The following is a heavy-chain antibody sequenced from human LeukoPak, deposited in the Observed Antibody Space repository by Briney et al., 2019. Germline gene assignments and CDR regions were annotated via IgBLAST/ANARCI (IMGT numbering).Heavy chain of an antibody. D-gene: IGHD6-19*01. CDR2: INWNGGST. V-gene: IGHV3-20*04. J-gene: IGHJ4*02. Sequence: GGSLRLSCAASGFTFGDYGMSWVRQAPGKGLEWVSGINWNGGSTGYADSVKGRFTISRDNAKNSLYLQMNSLRAEDTALYYCARDSHSSGWSGHFDYWGQGTLVTVSS. CDR3: ARDSHSSGWSGHFDY. CDR1: GFTFGDYG.